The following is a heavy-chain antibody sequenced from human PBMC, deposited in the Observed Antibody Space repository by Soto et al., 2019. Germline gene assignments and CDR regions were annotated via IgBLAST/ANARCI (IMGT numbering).Heavy chain of an antibody. D-gene: IGHD3-10*01. CDR3: ARGDTMVRGGPAYNWFDP. Sequence: QVQLQESGPGLVKPSQTLSLPCTVSGGSISSGGYYWSWIRQHPGKGLEWIGYIYYSGSTYYNPSLKSRVTISVDTSKNQSSLKLGSVTAADTAVYYCARGDTMVRGGPAYNWFDPWGQGTLVTVSS. V-gene: IGHV4-31*03. CDR1: GGSISSGGYY. J-gene: IGHJ5*02. CDR2: IYYSGST.